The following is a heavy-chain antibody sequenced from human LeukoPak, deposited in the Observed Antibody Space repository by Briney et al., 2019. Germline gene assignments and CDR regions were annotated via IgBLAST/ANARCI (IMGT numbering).Heavy chain of an antibody. CDR2: ISYDGSNK. CDR3: ARDGENNYCSSTSCYSFWFDP. D-gene: IGHD2-2*01. V-gene: IGHV3-30-3*01. CDR1: GFTFSSYA. J-gene: IGHJ5*02. Sequence: GGSLRLSCAASGFTFSSYATHWVRQAPGKGLEWVAVISYDGSNKYYADSVKGRFTISRDNSKNTLYLQMNCLRAEDTAVYYCARDGENNYCSSTSCYSFWFDPWGQGTLVTVSS.